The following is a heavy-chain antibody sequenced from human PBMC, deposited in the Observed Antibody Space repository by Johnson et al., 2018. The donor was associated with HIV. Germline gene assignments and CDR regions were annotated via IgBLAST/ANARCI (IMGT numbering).Heavy chain of an antibody. CDR2: IYSGGST. Sequence: MQLVESGGGLIQPGGSLRLSCAASGFTVSSNYMSWVRQAPGKGLEWVSVIYSGGSTYYADSVKGRFTISSDNSKNTLYLQMNSLRAEDTAVYYCARGRPNYYDSSGRYVPVAFDIWGQGTMVTVSS. D-gene: IGHD3-22*01. CDR3: ARGRPNYYDSSGRYVPVAFDI. V-gene: IGHV3-53*01. CDR1: GFTVSSNY. J-gene: IGHJ3*02.